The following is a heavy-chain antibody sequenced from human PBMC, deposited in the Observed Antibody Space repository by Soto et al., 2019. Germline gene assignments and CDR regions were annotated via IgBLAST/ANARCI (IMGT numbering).Heavy chain of an antibody. CDR2: IYYSGST. Sequence: QVQLQESGPGLVKPSQTLSLTCTVSGGSISSGGYYWSWIRQHPGKGLEWIGYIYYSGSTYYNPSLKSRVTLSVDTSKNQFSLKLSSVTAADTAVYYCASAISGYDILTGYTGNWFDPWGQGTLVTVSS. V-gene: IGHV4-31*03. J-gene: IGHJ5*02. CDR3: ASAISGYDILTGYTGNWFDP. CDR1: GGSISSGGYY. D-gene: IGHD3-9*01.